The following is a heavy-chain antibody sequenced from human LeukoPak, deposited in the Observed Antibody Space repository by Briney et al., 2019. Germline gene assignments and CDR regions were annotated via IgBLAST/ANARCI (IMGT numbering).Heavy chain of an antibody. CDR1: GGSISSYY. J-gene: IGHJ4*02. Sequence: SETLSLTCTVSGGSISSYYWSWIRQPAGKGLEWIGRIYTSGSTKYNPSLKSRVTMSVDTSKNQFPLKLSSVTAADTAVYYCARSLLYDFWSGPNKIADLFDYGGQGSLVSLSS. D-gene: IGHD3-3*01. CDR3: ARSLLYDFWSGPNKIADLFDY. V-gene: IGHV4-4*07. CDR2: IYTSGST.